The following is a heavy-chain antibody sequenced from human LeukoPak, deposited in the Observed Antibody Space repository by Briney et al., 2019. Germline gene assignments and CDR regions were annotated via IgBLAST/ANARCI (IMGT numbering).Heavy chain of an antibody. Sequence: SETLSLTCAVSGGSMSSYHWNWIRQPPGKGLEWIAYIYYSGSTNYNPSLESRVTISIDTSKNQFSLKLTSVTAADTAVFYCARGDVFDIWGQGTLVTVSS. CDR1: GGSMSSYH. CDR3: ARGDVFDI. CDR2: IYYSGST. J-gene: IGHJ3*02. V-gene: IGHV4-59*01.